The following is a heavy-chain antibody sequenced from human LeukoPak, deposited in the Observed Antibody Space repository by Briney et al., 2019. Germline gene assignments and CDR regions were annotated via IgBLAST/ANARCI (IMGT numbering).Heavy chain of an antibody. CDR2: INPNSGGT. CDR3: ARDPDYLYCGGDCYDFDAFDI. CDR1: GYTFTGYY. V-gene: IGHV1-2*02. J-gene: IGHJ3*02. D-gene: IGHD2-21*02. Sequence: GASVKVSCKASGYTFTGYYMHWVRQAPGQGLEWMGWINPNSGGTNYAQKFQGRVTMTRDTSISTAYMELSRLRSDDTAVYYCARDPDYLYCGGDCYDFDAFDIWGQGTMVTVSS.